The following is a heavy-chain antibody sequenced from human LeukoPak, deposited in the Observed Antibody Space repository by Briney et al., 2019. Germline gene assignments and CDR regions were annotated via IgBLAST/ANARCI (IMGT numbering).Heavy chain of an antibody. Sequence: PGGSLRLSCAASGFTFSSYGMHRDRQAPGKGLEWVAFIRYDGSNKYYADSVKGRFTISRDNSKNTLYLQMNSLRAEDTAVYYCAKGGGYSSSWYGIWGQGTMVTVSS. J-gene: IGHJ3*02. CDR1: GFTFSSYG. CDR2: IRYDGSNK. V-gene: IGHV3-30*02. CDR3: AKGGGYSSSWYGI. D-gene: IGHD6-13*01.